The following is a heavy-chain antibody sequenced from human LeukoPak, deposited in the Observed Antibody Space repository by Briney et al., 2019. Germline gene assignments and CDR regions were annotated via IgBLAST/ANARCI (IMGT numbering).Heavy chain of an antibody. V-gene: IGHV1-69*13. Sequence: SVKVSCKASGYTFTSYGISWVRQAPGQGLEWMGGIIPIFGTANYAQKFQGRVTITADESTSTAYMELSSLRSEDTAVYYCARDFLHSLTLTGITGTTTDAFDIWGQGTMVTVSS. CDR3: ARDFLHSLTLTGITGTTTDAFDI. CDR1: GYTFTSYG. J-gene: IGHJ3*02. CDR2: IIPIFGTA. D-gene: IGHD1-20*01.